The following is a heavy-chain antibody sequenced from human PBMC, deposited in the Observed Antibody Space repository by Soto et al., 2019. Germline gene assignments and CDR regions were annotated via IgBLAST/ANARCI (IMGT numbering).Heavy chain of an antibody. Sequence: VGSLRLSCAASGFTFISYAMNCVLQSPVKVLEWVSSVSANGRNTYYADSVKGRFTVSRDKSKNALFLQLDSLRVEDTAIYYCAKDLSSLGWLALGAPFDSWGPGTLVTVSS. CDR3: AKDLSSLGWLALGAPFDS. V-gene: IGHV3-23*01. J-gene: IGHJ4*02. CDR2: VSANGRNT. CDR1: GFTFISYA. D-gene: IGHD3-22*01.